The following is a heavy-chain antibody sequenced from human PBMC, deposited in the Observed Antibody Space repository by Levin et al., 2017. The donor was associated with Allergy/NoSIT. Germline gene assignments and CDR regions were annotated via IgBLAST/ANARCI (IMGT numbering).Heavy chain of an antibody. J-gene: IGHJ3*02. D-gene: IGHD1-26*01. V-gene: IGHV3-21*01. CDR1: GFTFSTYT. CDR3: ARDPPYSGSSDAFDI. Sequence: GGSLRLSCAASGFTFSTYTMNWVRQAPGKGLEWVSSISSGSSYIYYADSVKGRFTISRDNAKNSLYLQMNSLRAEDTAVYYCARDPPYSGSSDAFDIWGQGTMVTVSS. CDR2: ISSGSSYI.